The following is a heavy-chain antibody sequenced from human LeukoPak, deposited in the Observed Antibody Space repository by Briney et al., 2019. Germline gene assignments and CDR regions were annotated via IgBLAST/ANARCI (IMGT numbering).Heavy chain of an antibody. D-gene: IGHD5-18*01. J-gene: IGHJ4*02. CDR1: GLAFSTVA. Sequence: GGSLRLSCAASGLAFSTVAMGGVRQAPGGGQEWVSGISGSGGSTYCAESVKGRFTISRANSKTTLYLQMSSLRAEDTAVYYCAKDFSAMYYFDSWGQGTLVTVSS. V-gene: IGHV3-23*01. CDR3: AKDFSAMYYFDS. CDR2: ISGSGGST.